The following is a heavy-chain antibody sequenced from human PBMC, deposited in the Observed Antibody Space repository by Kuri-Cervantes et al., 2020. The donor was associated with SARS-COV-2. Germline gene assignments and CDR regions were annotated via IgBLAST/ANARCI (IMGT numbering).Heavy chain of an antibody. CDR2: ISYDGSNK. CDR1: GFTFSSYA. CDR3: AREGAFDNYYYYYMDV. Sequence: GGSLRLSCAASGFTFSSYARHWVRQAPGKGLEWVAVISYDGSNKYYADSVKGRFTISRDNSKNTLYLQMNSLRAEDTAVYYCAREGAFDNYYYYYMDVWGKGTTVTVSS. V-gene: IGHV3-30*04. J-gene: IGHJ6*03. D-gene: IGHD1-26*01.